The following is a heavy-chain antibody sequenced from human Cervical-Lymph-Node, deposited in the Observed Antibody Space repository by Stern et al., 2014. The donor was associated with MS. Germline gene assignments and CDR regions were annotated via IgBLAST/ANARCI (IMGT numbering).Heavy chain of an antibody. Sequence: EQLVQSGAEVRKPGSSVKVSWKGSGFTFSSYAISWVRQAPGQGLEWMGGVIPFFGTANYVQRFLGRVTITADESTTTAYMELSSLRSEDTAVYYCATRDMATVTNYYYGMDVWGQGTTVIVSS. J-gene: IGHJ6*02. V-gene: IGHV1-69*01. CDR2: VIPFFGTA. CDR3: ATRDMATVTNYYYGMDV. D-gene: IGHD5-24*01. CDR1: GFTFSSYA.